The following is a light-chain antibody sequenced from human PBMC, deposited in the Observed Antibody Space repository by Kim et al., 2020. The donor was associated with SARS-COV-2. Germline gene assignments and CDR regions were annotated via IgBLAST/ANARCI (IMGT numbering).Light chain of an antibody. CDR1: QSISNW. CDR2: KAS. CDR3: QNYDSYSRT. Sequence: DIQMTQSPPTLSASVGDRVTITCQASQSISNWLAWYQQKPGKVPKLLIYKASHLESGVPSRFSGSGSGTEFTLTISSLQPDDFAIYYCQNYDSYSRTFGQGTKVDIK. J-gene: IGKJ1*01. V-gene: IGKV1-5*03.